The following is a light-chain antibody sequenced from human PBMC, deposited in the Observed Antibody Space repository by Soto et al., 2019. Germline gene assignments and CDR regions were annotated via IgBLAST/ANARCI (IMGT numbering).Light chain of an antibody. CDR3: SSFTTSHTYV. Sequence: QSALTQPASVSGSPGQSITISCTGTSSDVGGYNYVSWYQQHPGKAPKLMIYEVSNRPSGVPHRFSGSKSGNAASLTISGLQAEDEADYYCSSFTTSHTYVFGTGTKVTVL. V-gene: IGLV2-14*01. J-gene: IGLJ1*01. CDR2: EVS. CDR1: SSDVGGYNY.